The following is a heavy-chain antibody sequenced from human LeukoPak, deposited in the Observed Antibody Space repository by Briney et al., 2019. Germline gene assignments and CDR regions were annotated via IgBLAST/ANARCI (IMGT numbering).Heavy chain of an antibody. D-gene: IGHD1-14*01. V-gene: IGHV3-7*01. CDR2: INQGGSDK. J-gene: IGHJ4*02. Sequence: GGSLRLSCAASGVTFSSYEMNWVRQAPGKGLEWVANINQGGSDKYYVDSVKGRFTISRDNANNLLYLQMNSLRGEDTAVYYCTRDRSRAEDDWGQGTLVTVSS. CDR1: GVTFSSYE. CDR3: TRDRSRAEDD.